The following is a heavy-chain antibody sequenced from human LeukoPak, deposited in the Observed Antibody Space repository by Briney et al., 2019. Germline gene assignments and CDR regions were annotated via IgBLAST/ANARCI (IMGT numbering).Heavy chain of an antibody. J-gene: IGHJ5*02. V-gene: IGHV3-21*04. D-gene: IGHD3-10*01. CDR1: GFTFSRFS. Sequence: GGSLRLSCAASGFTFSRFSMNWVRQAPGKGLEWVSSISSSGSTIYYADSVKGRFTISRDNAKNSLYLQMNSLRAEDTAVYYCARDRYGSGGRDWFDPWGQGTLVTVSS. CDR3: ARDRYGSGGRDWFDP. CDR2: ISSSGSTI.